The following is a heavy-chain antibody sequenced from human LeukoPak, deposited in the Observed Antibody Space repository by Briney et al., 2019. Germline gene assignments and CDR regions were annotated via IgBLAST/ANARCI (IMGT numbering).Heavy chain of an antibody. D-gene: IGHD3-22*01. V-gene: IGHV4-61*02. CDR2: IYTSGST. CDR3: ARCYDSSGYILNYGMDV. Sequence: SETLSLTCTVSGGSISSGSYYWSWIRQPAGKGLEWIGRIYTSGSTNYNPSLKSRVTISVDTSKNQFSLKLSSVTAADTAVYYCARCYDSSGYILNYGMDVWGQGTTVTVSS. CDR1: GGSISSGSYY. J-gene: IGHJ6*02.